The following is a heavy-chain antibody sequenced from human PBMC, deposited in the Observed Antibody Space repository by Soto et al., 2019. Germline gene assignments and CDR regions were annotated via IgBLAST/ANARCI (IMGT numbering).Heavy chain of an antibody. CDR2: ISGSDGST. CDR3: AKGPGMYSDFDC. Sequence: EVQMLESGGGVVQPGGSLRLSCAASGFTFSSYAMSWVRQAPGKGLEWVSAISGSDGSTFYADSVKGRFTISRDDSKNTLYLQMNSLRAEDTAVYYCAKGPGMYSDFDCWGQGTLVTVSS. CDR1: GFTFSSYA. J-gene: IGHJ4*02. D-gene: IGHD2-8*01. V-gene: IGHV3-23*01.